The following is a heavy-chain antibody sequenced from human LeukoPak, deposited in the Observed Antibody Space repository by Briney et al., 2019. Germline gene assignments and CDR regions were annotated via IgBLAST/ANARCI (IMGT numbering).Heavy chain of an antibody. J-gene: IGHJ4*02. Sequence: SGGSLRLSCAASGFTFSLYTMNWVRQAPGKGLEWASAISGSGGTAYYADSVKGRFTISRDNSKNTLYLQMNSLRAEDTAVYYCAKKGYYDGSGYYMYYFDHWGQGTLVTVSS. CDR2: ISGSGGTA. CDR1: GFTFSLYT. D-gene: IGHD3-22*01. V-gene: IGHV3-23*01. CDR3: AKKGYYDGSGYYMYYFDH.